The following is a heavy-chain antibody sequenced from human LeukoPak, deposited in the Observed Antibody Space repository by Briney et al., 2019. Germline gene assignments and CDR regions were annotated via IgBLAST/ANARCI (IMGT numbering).Heavy chain of an antibody. J-gene: IGHJ4*02. V-gene: IGHV3-23*01. CDR1: GFTFSSYG. D-gene: IGHD3-10*01. CDR2: ISGSGGST. CDR3: ARDGGATYYYGSGSYYDY. Sequence: GGSLRLSCAASGFTFSSYGMSWVRQAPGKGLEWVSAISGSGGSTYYADSVKGRFTISRDNAKNSLYLQMNSLRAEDTAVYYCARDGGATYYYGSGSYYDYWGQGTLVTVSS.